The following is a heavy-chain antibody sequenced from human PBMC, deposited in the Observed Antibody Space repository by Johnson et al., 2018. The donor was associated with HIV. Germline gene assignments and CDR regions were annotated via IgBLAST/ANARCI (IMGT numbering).Heavy chain of an antibody. CDR3: AKIIGYSSGLEI. D-gene: IGHD6-19*01. Sequence: VQLVESGGGLVQPGRSLRLSCAASGFTFDDYAMHWVRQAPGKGLEWVSGISWNSGSIGYADSVKGRFSISRDNAKNSLYLQMNSLRAGDTALYYCAKIIGYSSGLEIWGQGTMVTVSS. CDR2: ISWNSGSI. V-gene: IGHV3-9*01. CDR1: GFTFDDYA. J-gene: IGHJ3*02.